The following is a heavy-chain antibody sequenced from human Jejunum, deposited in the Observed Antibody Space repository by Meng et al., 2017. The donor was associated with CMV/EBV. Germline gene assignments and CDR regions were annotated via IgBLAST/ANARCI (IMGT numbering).Heavy chain of an antibody. Sequence: SNSYYLHWVRQDPGQGLEWLRVRDRGGHRTNYTQKFQDRVSMTKDTSSSTVYMELSNLRSEDTAVYFCARDGGSGYFYKNYYGMDVWGQGTTVTVSS. J-gene: IGHJ6*02. V-gene: IGHV1-46*02. CDR2: RDRGGHRT. CDR1: SNSYY. D-gene: IGHD3-3*01. CDR3: ARDGGSGYFYKNYYGMDV.